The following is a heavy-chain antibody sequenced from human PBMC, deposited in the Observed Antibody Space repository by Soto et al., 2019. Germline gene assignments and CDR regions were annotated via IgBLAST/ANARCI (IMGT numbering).Heavy chain of an antibody. CDR1: GFTFINYA. CDR2: ISGGGDRT. CDR3: ARKVLGSTSRPDWWYFDL. D-gene: IGHD2-2*01. V-gene: IGHV3-23*01. Sequence: EVQLLESGGGLVQPGGSLRLSCVGSGFTFINYAMNWVRQPPGKGLEWVSGISGGGDRTFDADSVKGRFTISRDNSKNTVNLQMNSLRADDTAVYYCARKVLGSTSRPDWWYFDLWGRGTRVTVSS. J-gene: IGHJ2*01.